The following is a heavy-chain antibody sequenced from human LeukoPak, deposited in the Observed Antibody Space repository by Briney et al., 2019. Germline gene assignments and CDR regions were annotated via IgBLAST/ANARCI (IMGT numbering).Heavy chain of an antibody. Sequence: ASVKVSYTSSEGTFTSYAISGGRQAPGQGLEWMGRIIPILGIANYAQKFQGRVTITADKSTSTAYMELSSLRSEDTAVYYCARAYGSGSMDVWGQGTTVTVSS. D-gene: IGHD3-10*01. CDR3: ARAYGSGSMDV. CDR2: IIPILGIA. CDR1: EGTFTSYA. J-gene: IGHJ6*02. V-gene: IGHV1-69*04.